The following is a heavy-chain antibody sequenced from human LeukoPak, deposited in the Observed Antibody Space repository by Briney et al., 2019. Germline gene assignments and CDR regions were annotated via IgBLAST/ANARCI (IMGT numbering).Heavy chain of an antibody. CDR1: GYTLTNND. CDR2: INPENGNT. V-gene: IGHV1-8*01. D-gene: IGHD2-2*01. CDR3: ARPTSRPSNYYHMDV. Sequence: ASVKVSCKASGYTLTNNDINWVRQATGQGLEWMGWINPENGNTGYAQKFQGRVIMTRNTAISTVYMELSSLTFEDTAIYFCARPTSRPSNYYHMDVWGKGTTVTVS. J-gene: IGHJ6*03.